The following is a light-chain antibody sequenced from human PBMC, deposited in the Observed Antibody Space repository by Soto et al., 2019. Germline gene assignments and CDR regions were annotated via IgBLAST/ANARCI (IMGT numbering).Light chain of an antibody. V-gene: IGKV1-39*01. J-gene: IGKJ1*01. CDR3: QQSYSTPWT. Sequence: DIQMTQSPSSLSASVGDRVTITYRASQSMSSYLNWYQQKPEKAPKLLIYAASSLQSGVPSRFSGTGCGPDFTLTISTLQPEDFATYYCQQSYSTPWTFGQGTKVEIE. CDR1: QSMSSY. CDR2: AAS.